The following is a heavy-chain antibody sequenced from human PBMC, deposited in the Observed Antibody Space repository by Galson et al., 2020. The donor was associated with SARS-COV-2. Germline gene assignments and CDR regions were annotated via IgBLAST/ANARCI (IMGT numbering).Heavy chain of an antibody. CDR2: INTNTGNP. D-gene: IGHD2-2*01. V-gene: IGHV7-4-1*02. CDR1: GYTFTSYA. Sequence: ASVKVSCKASGYTFTSYAMNWVRQAPGQGLEWMGWINTNTGNPTYAQGFTGRFVFSLDTSVSTAYLQISSLKAEDTAVYYCARAEEGIVVVPAAIGRDYYYYMDVRGKGTTVTVSS. CDR3: ARAEEGIVVVPAAIGRDYYYYMDV. J-gene: IGHJ6*03.